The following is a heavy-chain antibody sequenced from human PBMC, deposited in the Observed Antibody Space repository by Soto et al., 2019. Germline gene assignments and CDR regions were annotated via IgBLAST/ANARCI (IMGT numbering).Heavy chain of an antibody. V-gene: IGHV3-30*18. D-gene: IGHD4-17*01. CDR3: AKEAHTFYGSYLDY. CDR1: GFTFSSYG. J-gene: IGHJ4*02. Sequence: PGGSLRLSCAASGFTFSSYGMHWVRQAPGKGLEWVAVISYDGGNKFFADSVKGRFTISRDKSKNTLYLQMNSLGAEDTAVYYCAKEAHTFYGSYLDYWGQGTLVTVSS. CDR2: ISYDGGNK.